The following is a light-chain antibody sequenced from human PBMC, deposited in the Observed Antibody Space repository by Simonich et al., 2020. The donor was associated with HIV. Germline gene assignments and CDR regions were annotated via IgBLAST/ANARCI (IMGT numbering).Light chain of an antibody. CDR2: GAS. CDR1: QSVSSN. CDR3: QQYNNWPRT. V-gene: IGKV3-15*01. Sequence: EIVMTQSPDTLSVSPGKRATLSCMASQSVSSNLAWYQQKPGQAPRLLIDGASTRATGIPARFSGSGSGTEFTLTISSMQSEDFAVYYCQQYNNWPRTFGQGTKVEIK. J-gene: IGKJ1*01.